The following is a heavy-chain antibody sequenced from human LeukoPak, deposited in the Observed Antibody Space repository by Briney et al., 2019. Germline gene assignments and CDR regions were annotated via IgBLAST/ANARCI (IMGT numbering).Heavy chain of an antibody. V-gene: IGHV3-21*01. CDR3: ARDHRGSGSRYYYYMDV. Sequence: PGGSLRLPCAASGFTFSSYSMNWVRQAPGKGLEWVSSISSSSSYIYYADSVKGRFTISRDNAKNTLYLQMNSLRAEDTAVYYCARDHRGSGSRYYYYMDVWGKGTTVTISS. CDR2: ISSSSSYI. D-gene: IGHD3-10*01. CDR1: GFTFSSYS. J-gene: IGHJ6*03.